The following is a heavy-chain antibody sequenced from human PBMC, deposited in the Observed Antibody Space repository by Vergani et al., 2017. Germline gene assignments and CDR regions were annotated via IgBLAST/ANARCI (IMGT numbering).Heavy chain of an antibody. Sequence: EVQLVESGGGVVRPGGSLRLSCAASGFTFDDYGMSWVRHAPGKGLAWVSGINWNGGSTGYADSVKGRFTISRDNAKNSLYLQMNSLRAEDTALYYCARERNAYYDFWSGYYTQYYFDYWGQGTLVTVSS. CDR3: ARERNAYYDFWSGYYTQYYFDY. CDR1: GFTFDDYG. V-gene: IGHV3-20*04. J-gene: IGHJ4*02. D-gene: IGHD3-3*01. CDR2: INWNGGST.